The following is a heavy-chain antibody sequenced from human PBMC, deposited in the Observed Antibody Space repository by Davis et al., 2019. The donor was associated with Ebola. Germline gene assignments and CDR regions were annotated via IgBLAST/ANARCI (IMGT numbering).Heavy chain of an antibody. CDR3: ARSTTYYYDSSGYYLYWYFDL. V-gene: IGHV4-39*07. J-gene: IGHJ2*01. CDR1: GGSISSSSYY. CDR2: IYYSGST. D-gene: IGHD3-22*01. Sequence: MPSETLSLTCTVSGGSISSSSYYWGWIRQPPGKGLEWIGSIYYSGSTYYNPSLKSRVTISVDTSKNQFSLKLSSVTAADTAVYYCARSTTYYYDSSGYYLYWYFDLWGRGTLVTVSS.